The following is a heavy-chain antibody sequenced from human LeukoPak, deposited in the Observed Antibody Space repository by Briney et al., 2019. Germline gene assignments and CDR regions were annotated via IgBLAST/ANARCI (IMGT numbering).Heavy chain of an antibody. V-gene: IGHV3-48*03. D-gene: IGHD3-10*01. Sequence: GGSLRLSCAASGFTFSSYEMNWVRQAPGKGLEWVSYISSSGSTIYYADSVKGRFTISRDNAKNSLYLQMNSLRAEDTAVYYCARGRATHYGSGSFNFDYWGQGTLVIVSS. CDR1: GFTFSSYE. CDR3: ARGRATHYGSGSFNFDY. J-gene: IGHJ4*02. CDR2: ISSSGSTI.